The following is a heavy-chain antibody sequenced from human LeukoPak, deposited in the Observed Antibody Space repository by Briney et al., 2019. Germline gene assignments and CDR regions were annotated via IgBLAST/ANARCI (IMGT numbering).Heavy chain of an antibody. V-gene: IGHV4-39*01. CDR1: GGSISSYY. D-gene: IGHD1-1*01. CDR2: IYYSGST. CDR3: ARRVQDYYMDV. J-gene: IGHJ6*03. Sequence: PSETLSLTCAVSGGSISSYYWSWIRQPPGKGLEWIGSIYYSGSTYYNPSLKSRVTISVDTSKNQFSLKLSSVTAADTAVYYCARRVQDYYMDVWGKGTTVTVSS.